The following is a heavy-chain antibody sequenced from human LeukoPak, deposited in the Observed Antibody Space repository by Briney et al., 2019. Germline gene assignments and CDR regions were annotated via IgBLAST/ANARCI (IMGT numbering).Heavy chain of an antibody. Sequence: GGSLRLSCAASGFTFSSYSMNWVRQAPGKGLEWVSSISSSSSYIYYADSVKGRFTISRDNAKNSLYLQMNSLRAEDTAVYYCAKDKRTYYYGSGSYPYNWFDPWGQGTLVTVSS. V-gene: IGHV3-21*01. CDR3: AKDKRTYYYGSGSYPYNWFDP. CDR1: GFTFSSYS. CDR2: ISSSSSYI. D-gene: IGHD3-10*01. J-gene: IGHJ5*02.